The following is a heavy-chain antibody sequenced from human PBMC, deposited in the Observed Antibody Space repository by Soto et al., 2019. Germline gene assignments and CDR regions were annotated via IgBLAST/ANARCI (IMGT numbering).Heavy chain of an antibody. D-gene: IGHD2-2*01. CDR3: AKDVEDIVVVPAAIPARSPFDY. CDR2: ISGSGGST. J-gene: IGHJ4*02. V-gene: IGHV3-23*01. CDR1: GFTFSSYA. Sequence: GGSLRFSCAASGFTFSSYAMSWVRQAPGKGLEWVSAISGSGGSTYYADSVKGRFTISRDNSKNTLYLQMNSLRAEDTAVYYCAKDVEDIVVVPAAIPARSPFDYSGQGSLVTVSS.